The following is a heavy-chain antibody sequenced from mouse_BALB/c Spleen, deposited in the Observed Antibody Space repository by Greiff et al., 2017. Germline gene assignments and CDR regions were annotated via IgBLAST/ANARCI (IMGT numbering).Heavy chain of an antibody. J-gene: IGHJ4*01. Sequence: VQLQQSGPGLVAPSQSLSITCTVSGFSLTSYGVHWVRQPPGKGLEWLGVIWAGGSTNYNSALMSRLSISKDNSKSQVFLKMNSLQTDDTAMYYCARGDYDYDWAMDYWGQGTSVTVSS. CDR3: ARGDYDYDWAMDY. V-gene: IGHV2-9*02. CDR2: IWAGGST. CDR1: GFSLTSYG. D-gene: IGHD2-4*01.